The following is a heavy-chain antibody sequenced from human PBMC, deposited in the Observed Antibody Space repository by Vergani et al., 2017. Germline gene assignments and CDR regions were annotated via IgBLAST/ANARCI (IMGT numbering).Heavy chain of an antibody. CDR1: GYSFTIYW. CDR3: ATSRQYDFWSGYYSAMDV. CDR2: IYPGDSDT. Sequence: VQLVQSGAEVKKPGESLKISCKGSGYSFTIYWIGWVRQLPGKGLEWMGIIYPGDSDTRYSPSFQGQVIISADKSISTAYLQWSSLKASDTAMYYCATSRQYDFWSGYYSAMDVWGQGTTVTVSS. D-gene: IGHD3-3*01. V-gene: IGHV5-51*01. J-gene: IGHJ6*02.